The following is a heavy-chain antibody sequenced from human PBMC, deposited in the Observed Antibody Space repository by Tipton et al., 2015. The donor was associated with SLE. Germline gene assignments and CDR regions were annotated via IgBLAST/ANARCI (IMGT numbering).Heavy chain of an antibody. CDR2: ISYSETT. CDR3: ARGDFDWYHTPDAFDI. CDR1: GGSINSGGYY. D-gene: IGHD3-9*01. Sequence: TLSLTCTVSGGSINSGGYYWSWIRQHPGKGLEWIGFISYSETTYYNPSLKSRVTISRDTSKNQFSLTLRSVTAADTAVYYCARGDFDWYHTPDAFDIWGQGTMVTVSS. J-gene: IGHJ3*02. V-gene: IGHV4-31*03.